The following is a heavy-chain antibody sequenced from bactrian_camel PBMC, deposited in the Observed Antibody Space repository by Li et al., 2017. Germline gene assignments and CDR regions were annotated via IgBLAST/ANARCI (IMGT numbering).Heavy chain of an antibody. CDR1: RASRRGDA. CDR2: ICTGDGGA. J-gene: IGHJ4*01. Sequence: HVQLVESGGGTVQAGGSLRLSCSCFRASRRGDAVAWFRQGPGNQREAVAAICTGDGGAYYHDSVKGRFTLSLDNANNTLYLQMTGLTSEDTGTYYCGATWGGYCPHPQLPAARYAVNRWGQGTQVTVS. D-gene: IGHD2*01. V-gene: IGHV3S54*01. CDR3: GATWGGYCPHPQLPAARYAVNR.